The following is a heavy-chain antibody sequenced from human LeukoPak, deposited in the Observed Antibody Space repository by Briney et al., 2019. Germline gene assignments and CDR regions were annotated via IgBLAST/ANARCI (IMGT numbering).Heavy chain of an antibody. J-gene: IGHJ3*02. V-gene: IGHV3-7*01. CDR1: GFTFSSYW. CDR2: IKQDGSVQ. Sequence: PGGSLRLSCSASGFTFSSYWMSWVRQAPGKGLEWMANIKQDGSVQNYVDSVKGRLTISRDNAKDSLFLQLNNLRAEDTAVYFCARDGIMTYAFDIWGQGTKVTVSP. CDR3: ARDGIMTYAFDI. D-gene: IGHD1-1*01.